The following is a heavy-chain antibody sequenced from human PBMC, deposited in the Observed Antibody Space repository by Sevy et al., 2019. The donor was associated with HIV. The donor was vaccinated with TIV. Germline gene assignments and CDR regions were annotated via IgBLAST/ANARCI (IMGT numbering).Heavy chain of an antibody. CDR1: GFTFSRNA. CDR3: AKVGDCSSTRCYSIYYGMDV. V-gene: IGHV3-23*01. J-gene: IGHJ6*02. CDR2: ITGSGGST. Sequence: GGSLRLSCAASGFTFSRNAMSWVRQAPGKGLEWASGITGSGGSTYYADSVKGRFTISRDNSKNTLYLQMNSLRVEDTAVYYCAKVGDCSSTRCYSIYYGMDVWGQGTTVTVSS. D-gene: IGHD2-2*02.